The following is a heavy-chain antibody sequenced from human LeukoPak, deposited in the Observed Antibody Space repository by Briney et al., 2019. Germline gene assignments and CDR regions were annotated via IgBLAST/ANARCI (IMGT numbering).Heavy chain of an antibody. CDR1: GGSINSHY. V-gene: IGHV4-59*08. CDR2: IYYSGST. CDR3: ARDLRGSYSALGGFDP. J-gene: IGHJ5*02. D-gene: IGHD6-13*01. Sequence: PSETLSLTCIVSGGSINSHYWSWIRQPPGKGLEWIGYIYYSGSTNYNPSLKSRVTISVDTSKNQFSLKLSSVTTADTAVYYCARDLRGSYSALGGFDPWGQGTLVTVSS.